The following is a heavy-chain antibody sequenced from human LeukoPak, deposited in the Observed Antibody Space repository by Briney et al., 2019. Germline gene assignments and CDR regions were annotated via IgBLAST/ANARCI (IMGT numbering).Heavy chain of an antibody. CDR1: GFTFDDYA. D-gene: IGHD1-26*01. V-gene: IGHV3-9*01. CDR3: AKDMTWEWEGGGSAFDI. CDR2: ISWNSGSI. J-gene: IGHJ3*02. Sequence: GGSLRLSCAASGFTFDDYAMHWVRQAPGKGPEWVSGISWNSGSIGYAGSVKGRFTISRDNAKNSLYLQMNSLRAEDTALYYCAKDMTWEWEGGGSAFDIWGQGTMVTVSS.